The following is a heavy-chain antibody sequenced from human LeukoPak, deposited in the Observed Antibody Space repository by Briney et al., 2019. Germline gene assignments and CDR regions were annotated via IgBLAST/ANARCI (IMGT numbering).Heavy chain of an antibody. V-gene: IGHV4-4*07. Sequence: SETLSLTCTVSGGSVSSYYWSWIRQPAGKGLEWIGRIYISGSTNYNPSLKSRVTISVDKSKNQFSLKLNSVTAADTAVYHCARVGGSSSTLSTFDIWGQGTMVTVSS. J-gene: IGHJ3*02. D-gene: IGHD2-15*01. CDR2: IYISGST. CDR1: GGSVSSYY. CDR3: ARVGGSSSTLSTFDI.